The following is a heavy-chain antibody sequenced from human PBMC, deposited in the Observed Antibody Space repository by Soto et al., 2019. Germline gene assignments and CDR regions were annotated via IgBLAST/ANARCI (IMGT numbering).Heavy chain of an antibody. CDR1: GGSVSSGSYY. CDR2: IYYSGST. V-gene: IGHV4-61*01. J-gene: IGHJ4*02. D-gene: IGHD3-9*01. CDR3: ARVKDILTGYPNYYFDY. Sequence: SETLSLTCTVSGGSVSSGSYYWSWIRQPPGKGLEWIGYIYYSGSTNYNPSLKSRVTISVDTSKNQFSLKLSPVTAADTAVYYCARVKDILTGYPNYYFDYWGQGTLVTVSS.